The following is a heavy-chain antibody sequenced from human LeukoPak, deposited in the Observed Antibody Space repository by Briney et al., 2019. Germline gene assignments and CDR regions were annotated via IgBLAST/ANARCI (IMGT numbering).Heavy chain of an antibody. CDR3: AREQFRDGYNMAFDI. CDR2: ISCDGSNK. V-gene: IGHV3-30*04. Sequence: GRSLRLSCAASGFTFSSYAMHWVRQAPGKGLEWGAVISCDGSNKYYADSVKGRFTISRDNSKTTLYLQMNSLRAEDTAVYYCAREQFRDGYNMAFDIWGQGTMVTVSS. CDR1: GFTFSSYA. J-gene: IGHJ3*02. D-gene: IGHD5-24*01.